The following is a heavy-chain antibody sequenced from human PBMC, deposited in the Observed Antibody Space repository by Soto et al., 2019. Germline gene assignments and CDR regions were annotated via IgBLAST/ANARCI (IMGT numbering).Heavy chain of an antibody. D-gene: IGHD4-17*01. Sequence: PSETLSLTCTVSGGSISSSDYYWSWIRQPPGKGLEWIGYIYYSGSTYYNPALKSRVAISVDTSKNQFSLKFNSVTAADTAVYYCARFTGDGENWFDPWGQGTLVTVS. J-gene: IGHJ5*01. V-gene: IGHV4-30-4*01. CDR1: GGSISSSDYY. CDR3: ARFTGDGENWFDP. CDR2: IYYSGST.